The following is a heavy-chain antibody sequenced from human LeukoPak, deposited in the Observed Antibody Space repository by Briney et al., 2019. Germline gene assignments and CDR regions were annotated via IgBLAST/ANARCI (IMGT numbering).Heavy chain of an antibody. J-gene: IGHJ5*02. Sequence: GESLKISCKGSGYSFTSYWIGWVRQMPGKGLEWMGIIYPGDSDTRYSPSFQSQVTISADKSISTAYLQWSSLKASDTAMYYCARLNMEGGWFGELFPSSQPNWFDPWGQGTLVTVSS. V-gene: IGHV5-51*01. CDR3: ARLNMEGGWFGELFPSSQPNWFDP. CDR1: GYSFTSYW. CDR2: IYPGDSDT. D-gene: IGHD3-10*01.